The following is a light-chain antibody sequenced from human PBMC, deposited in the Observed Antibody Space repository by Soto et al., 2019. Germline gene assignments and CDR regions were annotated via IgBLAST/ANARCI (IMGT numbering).Light chain of an antibody. J-gene: IGLJ1*01. CDR1: SSDVGGYNY. CDR3: SSHTSSSTLLYV. V-gene: IGLV2-14*01. Sequence: QSALTQPASVSGSPGQSITISCTGTSSDVGGYNYVSWYQQYPGKAPKLMIYDVSNRPSGVSNRFSGSKSGNTASLTISGLQAEDEADYYCSSHTSSSTLLYVFGTGTKLTVL. CDR2: DVS.